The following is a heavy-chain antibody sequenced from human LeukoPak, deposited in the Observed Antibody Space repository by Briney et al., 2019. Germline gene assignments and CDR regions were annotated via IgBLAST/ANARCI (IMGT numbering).Heavy chain of an antibody. CDR2: IKQDGSEK. D-gene: IGHD4-17*01. J-gene: IGHJ4*02. V-gene: IGHV3-7*01. Sequence: PGGSLRLSCAASGFTFSSYWMSWVRQAPGMGLEWVANIKQDGSEKYYVDSVKGRFAISRDNTKNSLYLQMNSLRAEDTAVYYCARDDTVTTRVGFIDWGQGTLVTVSS. CDR3: ARDDTVTTRVGFID. CDR1: GFTFSSYW.